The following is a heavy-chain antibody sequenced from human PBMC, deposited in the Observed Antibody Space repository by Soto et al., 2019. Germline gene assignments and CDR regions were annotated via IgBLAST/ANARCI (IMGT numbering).Heavy chain of an antibody. CDR1: GFTFTGYY. Sequence: GASVKVSCKTSGFTFTGYYIHWVRQAPGQGLEWMGWINPDTGDTKYAQRFQGRAALTSDTSINTAYMDLSRLRPDDTAVFYCARGPQLWLPPSDYWGQGTLVTVSS. CDR2: INPDTGDT. J-gene: IGHJ4*02. CDR3: ARGPQLWLPPSDY. D-gene: IGHD5-18*01. V-gene: IGHV1-2*02.